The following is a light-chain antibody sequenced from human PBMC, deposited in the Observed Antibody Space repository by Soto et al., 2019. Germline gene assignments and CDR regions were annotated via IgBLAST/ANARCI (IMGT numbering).Light chain of an antibody. J-gene: IGKJ1*01. Sequence: EIVLTQSPYTLSLSPGERATLSCRASQSVRSNYLAWYQQKPGQAPRLLIYGASSRATGIPDRFSGSGSGTDFTLTISRLEPEDFAVYYCQQYVTSAETFGQGTKVDIK. CDR1: QSVRSNY. V-gene: IGKV3-20*01. CDR3: QQYVTSAET. CDR2: GAS.